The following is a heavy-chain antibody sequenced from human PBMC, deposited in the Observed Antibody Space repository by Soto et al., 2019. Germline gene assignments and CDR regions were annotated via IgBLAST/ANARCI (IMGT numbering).Heavy chain of an antibody. J-gene: IGHJ4*02. D-gene: IGHD3-22*01. CDR3: ARYTYYYDSSGYRFDY. Sequence: QVQLQESGPGLVKPSETLSLTCTVSGGSISSYYWSWIRQPPGKGLEWIGYVYYSGSTNYNPSLKSRGTISVDTSKNQFSLKLCSVTAEDTAVYYCARYTYYYDSSGYRFDYWGQGTLVTVAS. CDR1: GGSISSYY. CDR2: VYYSGST. V-gene: IGHV4-59*01.